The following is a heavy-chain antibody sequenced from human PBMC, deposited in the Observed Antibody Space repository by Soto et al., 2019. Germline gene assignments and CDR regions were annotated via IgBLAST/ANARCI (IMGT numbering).Heavy chain of an antibody. CDR2: ISYDGDNK. V-gene: IGHV3-30-3*01. CDR1: GFTFSSYA. J-gene: IGHJ3*02. Sequence: GGSLRLSCAASGFTFSSYAMHWVRQAPGKGLEWVAVISYDGDNKYYADSVRGRFTISRDKSKNTLYLQMNSLRAEDTAVYYCAKDLGSGSYLFDAFDIWGQGTMVTGSS. D-gene: IGHD1-26*01. CDR3: AKDLGSGSYLFDAFDI.